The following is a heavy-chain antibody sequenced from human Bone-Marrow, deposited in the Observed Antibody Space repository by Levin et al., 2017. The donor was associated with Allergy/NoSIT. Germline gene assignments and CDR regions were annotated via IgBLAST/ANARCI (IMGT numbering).Heavy chain of an antibody. Sequence: PAASVKVSCAASGFTFSTYSMNWVRQAPGKGLEWLSYISGSSIAIHYADSVKGRFTISRDNAKNSLFLQMNSLRDEDTAVYYCARDVFFENYYMDYWGQGTLVTVSS. V-gene: IGHV3-48*02. CDR1: GFTFSTYS. CDR2: ISGSSIAI. CDR3: ARDVFFENYYMDY. D-gene: IGHD2/OR15-2a*01. J-gene: IGHJ4*02.